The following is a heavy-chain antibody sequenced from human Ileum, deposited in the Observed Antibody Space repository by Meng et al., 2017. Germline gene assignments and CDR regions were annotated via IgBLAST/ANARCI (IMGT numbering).Heavy chain of an antibody. Sequence: QVQLVESGVGVVQPGGSLRLSCAASGFPFNTYAMHWVRQAPGKGLEWVAVMSYDGTRKYYADSVRGRFTISRDNSKNTLYLQMNSLRAEDTAVYYCAPEDWFDPWGQGTLVTVSS. J-gene: IGHJ5*02. CDR3: APEDWFDP. CDR2: MSYDGTRK. V-gene: IGHV3-30*07. CDR1: GFPFNTYA.